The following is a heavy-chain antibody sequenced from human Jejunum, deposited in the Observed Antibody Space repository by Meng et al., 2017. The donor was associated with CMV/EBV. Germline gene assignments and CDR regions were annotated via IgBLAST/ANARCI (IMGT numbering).Heavy chain of an antibody. V-gene: IGHV3-7*01. D-gene: IGHD3-3*01. CDR3: ARGTYDFWGGYQSFWRGYLPYAMDV. J-gene: IGHJ6*02. Sequence: VRQAPGKGLEWVANIKQDGREKNYVDSVKGRFTISRDNAKNSLYLQMDSLRAEDTAVYYCARGTYDFWGGYQSFWRGYLPYAMDVWGQGTTVTVSS. CDR2: IKQDGREK.